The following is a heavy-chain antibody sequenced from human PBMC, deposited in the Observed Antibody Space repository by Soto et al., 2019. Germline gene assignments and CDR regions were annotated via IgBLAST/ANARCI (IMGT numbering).Heavy chain of an antibody. D-gene: IGHD3-22*01. CDR2: IDHSGST. V-gene: IGHV4-34*01. Sequence: PSETLSLTCAVYGGSFSAYCWSWIRQPPGKGLEWIGEIDHSGSTNYNPSLESRVTISVDTSKNQFSLKVSSVAAADTAVYHCARTDRAIFYGMDVWGRGTTVTVSS. CDR3: ARTDRAIFYGMDV. J-gene: IGHJ6*02. CDR1: GGSFSAYC.